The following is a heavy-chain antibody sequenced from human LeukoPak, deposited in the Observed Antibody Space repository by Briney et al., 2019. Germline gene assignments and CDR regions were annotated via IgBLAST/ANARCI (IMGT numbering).Heavy chain of an antibody. CDR3: ARGRYFDWLSPPIDY. Sequence: LSLTCTVSGGSISSGDYYWSWIRQAPGKGLEYISYISSSGSTTHYADSVKGRFTISRDNAKNSLYLQMNSLRAEDTAVYYCARGRYFDWLSPPIDYWGQGTLVTVSS. J-gene: IGHJ4*02. CDR2: ISSSGSTT. V-gene: IGHV3-11*04. D-gene: IGHD3-9*01. CDR1: GGSISSGDYY.